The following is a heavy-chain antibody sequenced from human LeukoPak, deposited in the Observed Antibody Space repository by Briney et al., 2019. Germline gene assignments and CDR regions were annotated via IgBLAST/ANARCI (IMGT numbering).Heavy chain of an antibody. V-gene: IGHV4-34*01. CDR1: GGSFSGYY. J-gene: IGHJ4*02. D-gene: IGHD3-22*01. CDR3: ARGRYYDSRFDY. CDR2: INHSGST. Sequence: SETLSLTCAVYGGSFSGYYWSWIRQPPGKGLEWIGEINHSGSTNYNPSLKSRVTISVDTSKNQFSLKLSPVTAADTAVYYCARGRYYDSRFDYWGQGTLVTVSS.